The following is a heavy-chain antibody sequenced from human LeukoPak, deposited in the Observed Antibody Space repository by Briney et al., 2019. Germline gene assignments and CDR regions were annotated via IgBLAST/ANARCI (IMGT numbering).Heavy chain of an antibody. D-gene: IGHD6-19*01. CDR2: INWNGGST. J-gene: IGHJ6*03. Sequence: PGGSLRLSCAASGFTFDDYGMSWVRQAPGKGLEWVSGINWNGGSTGYADSVKGRFTISRDNAKNSPYLQMNSLRAEDTALYYCARDRDSGWYYYYYMDVWGKGTTVTVSS. CDR3: ARDRDSGWYYYYYMDV. CDR1: GFTFDDYG. V-gene: IGHV3-20*04.